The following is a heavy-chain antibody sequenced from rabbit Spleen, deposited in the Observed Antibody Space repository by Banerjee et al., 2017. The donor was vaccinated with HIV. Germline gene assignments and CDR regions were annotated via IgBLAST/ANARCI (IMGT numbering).Heavy chain of an antibody. CDR3: VRDLGYDDYSEKGYFNL. Sequence: QEQLLESGGGLVKPEGSLKLSCKASGFDFSVYGLSWVRQAPGKGLEWIGYIDPIFGRTYYASWVNGRFTISSHNAQSTLYLQLNSLTAADTATYFCVRDLGYDDYSEKGYFNLWGQGTLVTVS. D-gene: IGHD2-1*01. J-gene: IGHJ4*01. CDR1: GFDFSVYG. CDR2: IDPIFGRT. V-gene: IGHV1S47*01.